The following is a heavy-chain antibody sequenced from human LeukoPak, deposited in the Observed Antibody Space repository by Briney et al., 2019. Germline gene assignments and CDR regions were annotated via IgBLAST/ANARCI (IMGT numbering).Heavy chain of an antibody. CDR3: AKAAGRGYNYGDYFDY. D-gene: IGHD5-18*01. Sequence: GGSLRLSCAASRFTFSNSAMSWVRQAPGKGLEWVSAISGSGGGTYYADSVKGRFTISRDNSKNTLYVQMNSLRAADTAVYYCAKAAGRGYNYGDYFDYWGQGTLVTVSS. V-gene: IGHV3-23*01. CDR1: RFTFSNSA. CDR2: ISGSGGGT. J-gene: IGHJ4*02.